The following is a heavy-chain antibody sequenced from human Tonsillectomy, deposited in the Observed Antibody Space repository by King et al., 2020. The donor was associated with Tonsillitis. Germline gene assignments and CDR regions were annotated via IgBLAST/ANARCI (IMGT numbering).Heavy chain of an antibody. Sequence: QLVQSGAEVKKPGSSVKVSCKASGGTFSTYAISWMRQAPGQGLEWMGGIIPIFGTANYAQKFQGRVTITADKSTSTAYMELSSLRSEDTAVYYCARGVVVAAIVGSWFDPWGQGTLVTVSS. D-gene: IGHD2-2*01. CDR2: IIPIFGTA. CDR1: GGTFSTYA. CDR3: ARGVVVAAIVGSWFDP. V-gene: IGHV1-69*06. J-gene: IGHJ5*02.